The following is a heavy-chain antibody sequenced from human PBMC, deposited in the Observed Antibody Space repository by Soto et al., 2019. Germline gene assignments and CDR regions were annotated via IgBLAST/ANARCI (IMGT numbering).Heavy chain of an antibody. CDR3: AHRRGYYGSGSFSGMFWFDP. CDR2: IYWDDDK. V-gene: IGHV2-5*02. J-gene: IGHJ5*02. D-gene: IGHD3-10*01. Sequence: QITLKESGPTLVKPTQTLTLTCTFSGFSLSTSGVAVGWIRQPPGKALEWLALIYWDDDKRYSPSLKSRLTITKDTSKNQVVLTMTNMDPVDIATYYCAHRRGYYGSGSFSGMFWFDPWGQGTLVTVSS. CDR1: GFSLSTSGVA.